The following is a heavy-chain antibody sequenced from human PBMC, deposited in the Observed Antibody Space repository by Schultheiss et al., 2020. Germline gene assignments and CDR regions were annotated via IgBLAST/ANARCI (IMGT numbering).Heavy chain of an antibody. CDR1: GYTFTSYY. Sequence: ALVKVSCKASGYTFTSYYMHWVRQAPGQGLEWMGWINPNSGNTGYAQKFQGRVTMTRNTSTSTVYMELSRLRSEDTAVYYCARDSRDGYNYRSYGMDVWGQGTTVTVSS. CDR3: ARDSRDGYNYRSYGMDV. J-gene: IGHJ6*02. D-gene: IGHD5-24*01. CDR2: INPNSGNT. V-gene: IGHV1-46*01.